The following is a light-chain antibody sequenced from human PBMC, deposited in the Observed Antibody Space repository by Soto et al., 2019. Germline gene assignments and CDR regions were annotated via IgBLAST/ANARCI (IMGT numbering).Light chain of an antibody. CDR2: DAS. CDR3: QPDNSWSGT. J-gene: IGKJ1*01. Sequence: EIDSTQFPSRLTASVGDSVTITCRAIASISSWLAWYQQKPGKAPKLLIYDASSLESGVPSRFSGRGSGTQFTLTISSLEPDDFATYYCQPDNSWSGTFGPGTNV. CDR1: ASISSW. V-gene: IGKV1-5*01.